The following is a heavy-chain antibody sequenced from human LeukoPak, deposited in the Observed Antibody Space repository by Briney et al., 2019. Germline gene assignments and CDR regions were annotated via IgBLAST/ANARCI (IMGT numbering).Heavy chain of an antibody. CDR3: ARHIAGTVTSGFDI. CDR2: INPSGGNT. CDR1: GYSFTRYY. J-gene: IGHJ3*02. Sequence: ASVKVSCKASGYSFTRYYLHWVRQAPGQGLEWMGIINPSGGNTNYAQRLQGRVTMTTDTSTNTAYMELGSLRSDDTAVYYCARHIAGTVTSGFDIWGQGTMVTVSS. D-gene: IGHD4-17*01. V-gene: IGHV1-46*01.